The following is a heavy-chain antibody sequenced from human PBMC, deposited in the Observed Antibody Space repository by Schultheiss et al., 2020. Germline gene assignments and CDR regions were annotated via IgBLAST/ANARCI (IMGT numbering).Heavy chain of an antibody. J-gene: IGHJ6*03. Sequence: GGSLRLSCAASGFTFSSYAMHWVRQAPGKGLEWVANIKQDGSEKYYVDSVKGRFTISRDNAKNSLYLQMNSLRAEDTALYYCAKDWGPEVYYMDVWGKGTTVTGSS. CDR2: IKQDGSEK. CDR1: GFTFSSYA. V-gene: IGHV3-7*03. D-gene: IGHD3-16*01. CDR3: AKDWGPEVYYMDV.